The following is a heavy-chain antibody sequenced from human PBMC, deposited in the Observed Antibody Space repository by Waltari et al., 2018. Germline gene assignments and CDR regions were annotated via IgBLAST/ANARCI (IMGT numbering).Heavy chain of an antibody. V-gene: IGHV3-7*03. CDR3: ARESAGYYDSSGYWVDY. D-gene: IGHD3-22*01. Sequence: EVQLVESGGGLVQPGGSLRLSCAASGFTFSSYWMSWVRQAPGKGLEWVANIKQDGSEKYYVDSVKGRFTISRDNAKNSLYLQMNSLRAEDTAVYDCARESAGYYDSSGYWVDYWGQGTLVTVSS. J-gene: IGHJ4*02. CDR1: GFTFSSYW. CDR2: IKQDGSEK.